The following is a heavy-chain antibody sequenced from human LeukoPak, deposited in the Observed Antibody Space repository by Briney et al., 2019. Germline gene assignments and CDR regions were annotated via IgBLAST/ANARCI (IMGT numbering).Heavy chain of an antibody. Sequence: SETLSLTCAVSGYSISSGYYWGWIRQPPGKGLEWIGSIYHSGSTYYNPSLKSRVTISVDTSKSQFSLKLTSVTAADTAVYYCARDLSGYASPFDYWGQGTLVTVSS. CDR2: IYHSGST. J-gene: IGHJ4*02. CDR1: GYSISSGYY. D-gene: IGHD5-12*01. CDR3: ARDLSGYASPFDY. V-gene: IGHV4-38-2*02.